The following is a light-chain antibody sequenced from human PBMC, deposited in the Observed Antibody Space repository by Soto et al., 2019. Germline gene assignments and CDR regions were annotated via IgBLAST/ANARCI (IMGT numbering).Light chain of an antibody. Sequence: EVVMTQSPATLSVSPGERATLSCMASQSVSSSLAWYQQKPGQAPRLLIYGASTRATGIPDRFSGSGSGTDFTLTISRLEREDFAVYYCQQYDNSPLTFGGGTKVDI. CDR3: QQYDNSPLT. J-gene: IGKJ4*01. CDR1: QSVSSS. V-gene: IGKV3-15*01. CDR2: GAS.